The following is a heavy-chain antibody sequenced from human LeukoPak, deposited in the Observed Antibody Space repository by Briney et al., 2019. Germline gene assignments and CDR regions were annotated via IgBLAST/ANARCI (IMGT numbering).Heavy chain of an antibody. D-gene: IGHD6-13*01. CDR3: AKGSWRYFDY. Sequence: GGSLRLSCAASGFTFSSYAMSWVRQAPGKGLEWVSAISGTGDSTYYADSVKGRFTISRDNSKNTLYLQMNSLRAEDTAVYYCAKGSWRYFDYWGQGTLVTVSS. V-gene: IGHV3-23*01. CDR2: ISGTGDST. CDR1: GFTFSSYA. J-gene: IGHJ4*02.